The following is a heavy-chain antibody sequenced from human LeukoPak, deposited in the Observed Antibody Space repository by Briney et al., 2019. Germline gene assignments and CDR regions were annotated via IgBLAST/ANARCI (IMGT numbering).Heavy chain of an antibody. CDR3: TGGTFYRLLDY. J-gene: IGHJ4*02. Sequence: ASVKVSCKVSGYSLTELSTHWVRQAPGKGLEWMGGFDPGNGETIFTKNFQGRVTMTDDTSTDTAYMELSSQRSEDTAVYYCTGGTFYRLLDYWGQGTLVTVSS. V-gene: IGHV1-24*01. CDR2: FDPGNGET. D-gene: IGHD2/OR15-2a*01. CDR1: GYSLTELS.